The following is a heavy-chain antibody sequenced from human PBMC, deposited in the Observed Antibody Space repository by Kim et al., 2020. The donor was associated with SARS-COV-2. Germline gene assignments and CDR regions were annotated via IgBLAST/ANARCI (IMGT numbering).Heavy chain of an antibody. D-gene: IGHD6-19*01. J-gene: IGHJ4*02. CDR1: GGSISSYY. CDR2: IYYSGST. Sequence: SETLSLTCTVSGGSISSYYWSWIRQPPGKGLEWIGYIYYSGSTNYNPSLKSRVTISVDTYKNQFSLKLSPVTAADTAVFYCARDSSGFDYWGQGTLVTVSS. CDR3: ARDSSGFDY. V-gene: IGHV4-59*13.